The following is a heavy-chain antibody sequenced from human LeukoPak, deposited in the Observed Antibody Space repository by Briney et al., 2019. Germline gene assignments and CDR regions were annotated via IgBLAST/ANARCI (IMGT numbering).Heavy chain of an antibody. CDR2: TNPADPDT. CDR3: ARRDGYGGKGFDQ. V-gene: IGHV5-51*01. Sequence: GKSLKISCEGSGYSFPTYWIGWARQLPGKGLEWMGITNPADPDTRYTPSFQGQVTISADTSVSSAYLQWSSLETSDTATYCCARRDGYGGKGFDQWGQGTLVTVSS. J-gene: IGHJ4*02. CDR1: GYSFPTYW. D-gene: IGHD5-24*01.